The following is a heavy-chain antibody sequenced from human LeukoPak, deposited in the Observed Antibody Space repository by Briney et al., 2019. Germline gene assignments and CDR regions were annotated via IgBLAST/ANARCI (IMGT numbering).Heavy chain of an antibody. D-gene: IGHD3-22*01. CDR2: IYYSGST. V-gene: IGHV4-59*12. J-gene: IGHJ4*02. Sequence: SETLSLTCTVSGGSISSYYWSWIRQPPGKGLEWIGYIYYSGSTNYNPSLKSRVTISVDTSKNQFSLKLSSVTAADTAVYYCAVTRAVSYYYDSSGYYSRPFDYWGQGTLVTVSP. CDR1: GGSISSYY. CDR3: AVTRAVSYYYDSSGYYSRPFDY.